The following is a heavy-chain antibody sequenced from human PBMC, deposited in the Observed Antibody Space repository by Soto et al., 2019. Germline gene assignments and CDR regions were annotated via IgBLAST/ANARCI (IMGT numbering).Heavy chain of an antibody. D-gene: IGHD3-22*01. Sequence: QVQLQESGPGLVKPSQTLSLTCTVSGGSISSGDYYWSWIRQPPGKGLEWIGYIYDSGSTYYNPSLKSRFTISVATSNNPFSLKLSSVTAADTAVYYCARGDNYDYSSGYSDYFDYWGQGTLVTVSS. J-gene: IGHJ4*02. V-gene: IGHV4-30-4*01. CDR2: IYDSGST. CDR3: ARGDNYDYSSGYSDYFDY. CDR1: GGSISSGDYY.